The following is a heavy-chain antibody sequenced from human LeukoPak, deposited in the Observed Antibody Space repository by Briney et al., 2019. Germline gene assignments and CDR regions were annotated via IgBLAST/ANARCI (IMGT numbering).Heavy chain of an antibody. D-gene: IGHD5-24*01. J-gene: IGHJ4*02. Sequence: SETLSLTCTVSGASISSYYWSWIRQPAGKGLEWIGRIYTSGSTHYNPSLKSRVAISVDTSKNQFSLKLNSVTAADTAVYFCARDGPSRPFTIWGQGTLVTVSS. CDR2: IYTSGST. CDR1: GASISSYY. CDR3: ARDGPSRPFTI. V-gene: IGHV4-4*07.